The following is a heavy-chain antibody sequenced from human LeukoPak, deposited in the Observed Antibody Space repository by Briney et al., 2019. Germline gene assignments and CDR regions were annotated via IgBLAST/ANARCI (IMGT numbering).Heavy chain of an antibody. Sequence: GSSVKVSFKASGGTFISYAISWVRPAPGQGLEWMGRIIPIFGTANYSQKFQGRVTITTDESTSTAYMELSSLRSEDTAVYYCARGGLYCSGGSCYSESFDYWGQGTLVTVSS. J-gene: IGHJ4*02. D-gene: IGHD2-15*01. CDR3: ARGGLYCSGGSCYSESFDY. CDR2: IIPIFGTA. V-gene: IGHV1-69*05. CDR1: GGTFISYA.